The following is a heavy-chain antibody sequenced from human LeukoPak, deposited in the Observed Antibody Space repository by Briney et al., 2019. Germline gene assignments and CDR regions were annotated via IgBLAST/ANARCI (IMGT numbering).Heavy chain of an antibody. J-gene: IGHJ6*03. D-gene: IGHD6-25*01. CDR3: ARFAAGGSYYYYMDV. CDR1: GFTFSSYT. Sequence: GGSLRLSCAASGFTFSSYTMNWVRQPPGKGWEWVSNIGTSSTTIYYADSVKGRFTISRDNAKNSLYLQMNSLRADDTAVYYCARFAAGGSYYYYMDVWGKGTTVTVSS. V-gene: IGHV3-48*01. CDR2: IGTSSTTI.